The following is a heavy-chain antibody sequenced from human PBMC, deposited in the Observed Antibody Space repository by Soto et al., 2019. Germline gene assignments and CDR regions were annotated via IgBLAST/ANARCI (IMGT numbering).Heavy chain of an antibody. CDR1: GFTFSSYS. J-gene: IGHJ3*02. CDR2: ISSSSSYI. Sequence: GGFLRLSCAASGFTFSSYSRNWVRQAPGKGLEWVSSISSSSSYIYYADSVKGRFTISRDNAKNSLYLQMNSLRAEDTAVYYCARDVPAAMYVFDIWGQGTMVT. D-gene: IGHD2-2*01. V-gene: IGHV3-21*01. CDR3: ARDVPAAMYVFDI.